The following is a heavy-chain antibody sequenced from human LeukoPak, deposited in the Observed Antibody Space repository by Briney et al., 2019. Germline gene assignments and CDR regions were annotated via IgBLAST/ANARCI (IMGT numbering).Heavy chain of an antibody. CDR3: ALLRYGELPQADY. V-gene: IGHV3-53*01. Sequence: GGSLRLSCAASGFSVNNNYMTWVRQAPGKGLEWVSLIYTGGTIYYADSVKGRFTISRDNSKNTLYLQMNSLTAEDTAVYYCALLRYGELPQADYWGQGTLVTVSS. D-gene: IGHD3-10*01. CDR1: GFSVNNNY. J-gene: IGHJ4*02. CDR2: IYTGGTI.